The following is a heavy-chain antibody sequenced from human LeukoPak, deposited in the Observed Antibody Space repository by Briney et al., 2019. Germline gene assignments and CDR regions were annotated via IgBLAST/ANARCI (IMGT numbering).Heavy chain of an antibody. CDR2: IYHSGST. D-gene: IGHD4-23*01. CDR3: ARIDYGGNAVYYMDV. CDR1: GYSISSGYY. J-gene: IGHJ6*03. Sequence: SETLSLTXTVSGYSISSGYYWGWIRQPPGKGLEWIGSIYHSGSTYYNPSLKSRVTISVDTSKNKFSLKLSSVTAADTAVYYCARIDYGGNAVYYMDVWGKGTTVTVSS. V-gene: IGHV4-38-2*02.